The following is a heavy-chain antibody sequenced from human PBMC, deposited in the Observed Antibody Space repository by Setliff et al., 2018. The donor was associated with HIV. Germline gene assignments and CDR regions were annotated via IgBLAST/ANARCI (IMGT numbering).Heavy chain of an antibody. CDR1: GFTFSSYG. Sequence: GGSLRLSCAASGFTFSSYGMNWVRQAPGKGLEWVSAIDGRGGSTYYADSVKGRFTISRDNSKNTLYLQMSSLRAEDTAIYYCAKPAATNLVHLDYWGQGTLVTVSS. CDR3: AKPAATNLVHLDY. J-gene: IGHJ4*02. D-gene: IGHD1-26*01. V-gene: IGHV3-23*01. CDR2: IDGRGGST.